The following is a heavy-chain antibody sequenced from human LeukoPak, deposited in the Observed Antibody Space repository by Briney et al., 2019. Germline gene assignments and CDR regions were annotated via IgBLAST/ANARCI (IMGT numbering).Heavy chain of an antibody. D-gene: IGHD1-26*01. V-gene: IGHV3-64*01. Sequence: PGGSLRLSCAASGFIVSNNHINWIRQAPGKGLEYVSAISSNGGSTYYANSVKGRFTISRDNSKNTLYLQMGSLRAEDMAVYYCARQTWRELLRLIGSLDYWGQGTLVTVSS. CDR1: GFIVSNNH. CDR2: ISSNGGST. CDR3: ARQTWRELLRLIGSLDY. J-gene: IGHJ4*02.